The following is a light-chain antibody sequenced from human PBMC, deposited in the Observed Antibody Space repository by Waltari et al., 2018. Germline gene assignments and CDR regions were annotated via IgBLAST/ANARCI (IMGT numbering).Light chain of an antibody. Sequence: DIQMTQSPSSLSASVGHRVTITCRASQSISSYLNWYQQKPGKAPKLLIYAASSLQSGVPSRFSGSGSGTDFSLTISGLQPDDFATYYCQESYSSPPSTFGQGTKVDIK. V-gene: IGKV1-39*01. J-gene: IGKJ1*01. CDR1: QSISSY. CDR2: AAS. CDR3: QESYSSPPST.